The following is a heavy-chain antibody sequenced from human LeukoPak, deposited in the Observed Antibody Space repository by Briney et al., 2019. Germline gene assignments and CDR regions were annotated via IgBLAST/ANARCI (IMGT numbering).Heavy chain of an antibody. Sequence: GGSLRLSCAASGFTFSSYSFNWVRQAPGKGLEWVSGISGSGDSTYYADSVKGRFTIFRDNSKDTLYPDLNILSADATAVYYCSKGHIDSEWLYPDSSGQGTLATASS. D-gene: IGHD2-21*01. CDR3: SKGHIDSEWLYPDS. CDR1: GFTFSSYS. CDR2: ISGSGDST. J-gene: IGHJ4*02. V-gene: IGHV3-23*01.